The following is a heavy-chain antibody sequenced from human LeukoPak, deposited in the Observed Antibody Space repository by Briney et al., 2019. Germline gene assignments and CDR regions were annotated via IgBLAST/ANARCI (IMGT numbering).Heavy chain of an antibody. V-gene: IGHV3-9*03. J-gene: IGHJ4*02. CDR3: TASQLVGGYYFDY. CDR1: GFTFDDYA. D-gene: IGHD6-6*01. Sequence: GRSLRLSCAASGFTFDDYAMHWVRQAPGKGLEWVSGISWNSGSIGYADSVKGRFTISRDNAKNSLYLQMNSLRAEDMALSYCTASQLVGGYYFDYWGQGTLVTVSS. CDR2: ISWNSGSI.